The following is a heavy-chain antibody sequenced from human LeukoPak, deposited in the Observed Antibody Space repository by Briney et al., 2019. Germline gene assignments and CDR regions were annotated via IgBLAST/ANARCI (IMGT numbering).Heavy chain of an antibody. D-gene: IGHD2-15*01. Sequence: GGSLRLSCAASGFTFSRHTMHWVRQAPGKGLEWVAVISFDGTKHYYADSVKGRFTIARDNSKNTLYLQMNSLRAEDTAVYYCAKDPGWYDESWGQGTLVTVSS. CDR2: ISFDGTKH. V-gene: IGHV3-30*18. J-gene: IGHJ5*02. CDR1: GFTFSRHT. CDR3: AKDPGWYDES.